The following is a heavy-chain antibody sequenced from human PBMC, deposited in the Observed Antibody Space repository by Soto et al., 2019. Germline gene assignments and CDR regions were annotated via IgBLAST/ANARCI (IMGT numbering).Heavy chain of an antibody. CDR2: IIPIFGTA. CDR1: GGTFSSYA. J-gene: IGHJ3*02. V-gene: IGHV1-69*01. CDR3: ARSIVVVPAAIVAFDI. Sequence: QVQLVQSGAEVKKPGSSVKVSCKASGGTFSSYAISWVRQAPGQGLEWMGGIIPIFGTANYAQKFQGRVTITADESTSTAYMELSSLRSEDTAVYYCARSIVVVPAAIVAFDIWGQETMVTVSS. D-gene: IGHD2-2*01.